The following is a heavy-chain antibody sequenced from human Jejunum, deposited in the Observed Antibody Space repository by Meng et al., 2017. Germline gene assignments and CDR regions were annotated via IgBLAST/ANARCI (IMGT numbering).Heavy chain of an antibody. CDR2: INSDESRT. J-gene: IGHJ2*01. CDR1: GFTFSSYW. D-gene: IGHD3-10*01. CDR3: ARDPDTGSGWYFDL. V-gene: IGHV3-74*01. Sequence: GESLKISCAASGFTFSSYWMHWVRQAPGKGLVWVSRINSDESRTTYADSVKGRFTISRDNAKNTLNLQINSLRAEDTAVYYCARDPDTGSGWYFDLWGRGTLVTVSS.